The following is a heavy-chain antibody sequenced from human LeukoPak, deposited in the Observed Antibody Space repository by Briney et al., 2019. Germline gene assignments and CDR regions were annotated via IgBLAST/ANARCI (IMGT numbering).Heavy chain of an antibody. Sequence: GGSLRLSCAASGFTFINYWMHWVRQAPGKGLVCVARINSDGSSTSYADSVKGRFTISRDSAKNTLYLQMNSLRAEDTAVYYCVRGGPYSTSPHDYWGQGTLVTVSS. CDR2: INSDGSST. J-gene: IGHJ4*02. CDR3: VRGGPYSTSPHDY. CDR1: GFTFINYW. D-gene: IGHD6-6*01. V-gene: IGHV3-74*01.